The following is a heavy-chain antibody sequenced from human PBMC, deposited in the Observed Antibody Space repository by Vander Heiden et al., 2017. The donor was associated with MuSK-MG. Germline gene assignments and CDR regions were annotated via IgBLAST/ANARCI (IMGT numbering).Heavy chain of an antibody. V-gene: IGHV2-5*01. J-gene: IGHJ5*02. CDR3: AHRRLHDDSNYEQPPFDP. CDR1: GFSLSTSGVG. D-gene: IGHD4-4*01. CDR2: IYWNDDK. Sequence: QITLKESGPTLVKPTQTLTLTCTFSGFSLSTSGVGVGWIRQPPGKALEWLALIYWNDDKRYSPSLKSRLTITKDTSKNQVVRTMTNMDPVETATYYCAHRRLHDDSNYEQPPFDPWGQGTLVTVSS.